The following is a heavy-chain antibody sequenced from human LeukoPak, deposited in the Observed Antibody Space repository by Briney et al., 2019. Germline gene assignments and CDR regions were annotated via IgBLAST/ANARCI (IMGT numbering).Heavy chain of an antibody. V-gene: IGHV3-11*01. D-gene: IGHD6-19*01. CDR1: GLTFSDYY. Sequence: PGGSLRLSCAASGLTFSDYYMSWIRQAPGKGLEWVSYISSSGSTTHYADSVKGRFTISRDNAKNSLYLQMNSLRAEDTAVYYCAKGTRWLVPSRFDPWGQGTLVTVSS. CDR2: ISSSGSTT. CDR3: AKGTRWLVPSRFDP. J-gene: IGHJ5*02.